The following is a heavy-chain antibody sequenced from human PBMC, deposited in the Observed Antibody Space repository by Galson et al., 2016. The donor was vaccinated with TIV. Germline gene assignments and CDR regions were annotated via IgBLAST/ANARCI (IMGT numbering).Heavy chain of an antibody. CDR2: FDPEVGRT. Sequence: SVKVSCKVSGYSLTEVVMHWVRQAPGKGLEWMGGFDPEVGRTIYAQKSQGRVTMTADTSTDTAYMELGSLRFEDTAVYYCATVAWFPGLSLDNWGQGTLVTVSS. CDR3: ATVAWFPGLSLDN. D-gene: IGHD3-22*01. CDR1: GYSLTEVV. V-gene: IGHV1-24*01. J-gene: IGHJ4*02.